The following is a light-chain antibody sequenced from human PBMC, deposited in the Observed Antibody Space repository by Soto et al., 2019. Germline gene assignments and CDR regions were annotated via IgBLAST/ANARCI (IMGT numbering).Light chain of an antibody. CDR3: WQRYTTPPWT. J-gene: IGKJ1*01. Sequence: DIQMTQSPSSLSASVGDRVTITCRASQSISSYLHWYQQKPGKAPKLLIYGASSLQSGVPSRFXGSGSGTDFTLTISSLRPEDFATYFCWQRYTTPPWTVGQGTKVEIK. CDR2: GAS. V-gene: IGKV1-39*01. CDR1: QSISSY.